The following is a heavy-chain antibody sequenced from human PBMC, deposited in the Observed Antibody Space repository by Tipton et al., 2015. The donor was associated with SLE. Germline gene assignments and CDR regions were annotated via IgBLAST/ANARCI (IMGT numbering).Heavy chain of an antibody. V-gene: IGHV4-59*11. Sequence: TLSLTCTVSGGSISSHYWSWMRQPPGKGLEWIGNIFYRGSTNYNPSLKGRVTMSVDTSKKQFSLKLTSVTAADTAVYFCARGKGSGSYSSGQFDFWGQGTLVTVSS. CDR3: ARGKGSGSYSSGQFDF. J-gene: IGHJ4*02. D-gene: IGHD3-10*01. CDR1: GGSISSHY. CDR2: IFYRGST.